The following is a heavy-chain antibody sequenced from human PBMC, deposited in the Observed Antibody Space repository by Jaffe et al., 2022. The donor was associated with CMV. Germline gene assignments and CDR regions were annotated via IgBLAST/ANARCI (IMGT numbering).Heavy chain of an antibody. CDR3: ASNDFWSGHQMRYYYYGMDV. V-gene: IGHV1-24*01. J-gene: IGHJ6*02. CDR1: GYTLTELS. D-gene: IGHD3-3*01. Sequence: QVQLVQSGAEVKKPGASVKVSCKVSGYTLTELSMHWVRQAPGKGLEWMGGFDPEDGETIYAQKFQGRVTMTEDTSTDTAYMELSSLRSEDTAVYYCASNDFWSGHQMRYYYYGMDVWGQGTTVTVSS. CDR2: FDPEDGET.